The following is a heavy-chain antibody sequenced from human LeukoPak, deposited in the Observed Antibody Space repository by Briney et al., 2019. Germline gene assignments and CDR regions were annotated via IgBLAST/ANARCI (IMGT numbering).Heavy chain of an antibody. CDR2: MKHNGST. D-gene: IGHD6-19*01. Sequence: SETLSLICAVYGEFLCGYYWRWIRQPPGRGLEGIRQMKHNGSTNLHTFSKRRVTKSVGTSKNQFSLELSPVAAADTALYFRGRGPWSSGWYRDYWRQGSMVTV. J-gene: IGHJ4*02. V-gene: IGHV4-34*01. CDR3: GRGPWSSGWYRDY. CDR1: GEFLCGYY.